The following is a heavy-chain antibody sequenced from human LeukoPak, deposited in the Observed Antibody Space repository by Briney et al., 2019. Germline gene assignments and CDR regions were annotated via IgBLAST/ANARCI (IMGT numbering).Heavy chain of an antibody. CDR2: IYYSGST. D-gene: IGHD6-13*01. CDR1: GGSISSSSYY. CDR3: ARRTGYSSSWYYFDY. J-gene: IGHJ4*02. V-gene: IGHV4-39*01. Sequence: SETLSLTCTVSGGSISSSSYYWGWIRQPPGKGLEWIGSIYYSGSTYYNPSLKSRATISVDTSKNQFSLKLSSVTAADTAVYYCARRTGYSSSWYYFDYWGQGTLVTVSS.